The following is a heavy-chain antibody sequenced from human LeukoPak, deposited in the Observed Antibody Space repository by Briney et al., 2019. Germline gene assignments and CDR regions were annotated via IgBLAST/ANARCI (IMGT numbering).Heavy chain of an antibody. J-gene: IGHJ4*02. D-gene: IGHD3-10*01. CDR1: GGTFSSYA. Sequence: SVKVSCKASGGTFSSYAISWVRQAPGQGLEWMGRIIPILGIANYAQKFQGRVTITADKSTSTAYMELSSLRSEDTAVYYCARGQQGSGSYYYDYWGQGTLVTVSS. CDR2: IIPILGIA. CDR3: ARGQQGSGSYYYDY. V-gene: IGHV1-69*04.